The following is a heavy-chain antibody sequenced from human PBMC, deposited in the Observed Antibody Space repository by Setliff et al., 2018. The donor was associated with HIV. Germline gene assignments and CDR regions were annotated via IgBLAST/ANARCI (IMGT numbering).Heavy chain of an antibody. CDR2: ISSSSSTI. CDR3: ARPNYYDSSGSFDY. J-gene: IGHJ4*02. D-gene: IGHD3-22*01. V-gene: IGHV3-48*03. Sequence: PGGSLRLSCAASGFTFSRYEMNWVRQAPGKGLEWVSYISSSSSTIYYADSVKGRFTISRDNAKNSLYLQMNSLRAEDTAVYYCARPNYYDSSGSFDYWGQGTLVTVSS. CDR1: GFTFSRYE.